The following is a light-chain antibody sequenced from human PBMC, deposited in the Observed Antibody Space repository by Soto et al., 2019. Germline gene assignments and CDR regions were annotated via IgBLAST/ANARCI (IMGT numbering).Light chain of an antibody. V-gene: IGLV2-8*01. CDR2: EVT. CDR3: SSYAGINNLGL. Sequence: QSVLTQPPSASGSPGQSVTISCTGTSSDVGAYNYVSWYQQYPGKAPQLMIYEVTKRPSGVPDRFSGSKSGNTASLTVSGLQAEDEADYYCSSYAGINNLGLFGTGTKLTVL. CDR1: SSDVGAYNY. J-gene: IGLJ1*01.